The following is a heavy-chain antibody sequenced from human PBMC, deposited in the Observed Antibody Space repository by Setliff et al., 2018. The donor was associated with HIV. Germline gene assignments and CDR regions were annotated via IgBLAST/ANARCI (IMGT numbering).Heavy chain of an antibody. CDR2: ISYDGSNK. CDR3: AKDHRVVSYYYDSSGYDY. D-gene: IGHD3-22*01. Sequence: GGSLRLSCAASGFTFSSYAMHWVRQAPGKGLEWVAVISYDGSNKYYADSVKGRFAISRDNSKNTLYLQMNSLRAEDTAMYYCAKDHRVVSYYYDSSGYDYWGQGTLVTVSS. V-gene: IGHV3-30*09. CDR1: GFTFSSYA. J-gene: IGHJ4*02.